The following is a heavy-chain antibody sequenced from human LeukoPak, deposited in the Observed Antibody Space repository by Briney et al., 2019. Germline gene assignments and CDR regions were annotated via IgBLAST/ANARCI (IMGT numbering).Heavy chain of an antibody. D-gene: IGHD3-22*01. CDR3: ARLWVGYYDSRAFDI. J-gene: IGHJ3*02. CDR2: IYPGDSDT. Sequence: RGESLKISCKGSGYSFTSYWIGWVRQMPGKGLEWMGIIYPGDSDTRYSPSFQGQVTISADKSISTAYLQWSSLKASDTAMHYCARLWVGYYDSRAFDIWGQGTMVTVSS. V-gene: IGHV5-51*01. CDR1: GYSFTSYW.